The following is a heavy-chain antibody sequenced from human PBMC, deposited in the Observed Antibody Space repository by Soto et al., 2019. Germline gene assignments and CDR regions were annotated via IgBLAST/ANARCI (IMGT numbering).Heavy chain of an antibody. J-gene: IGHJ4*02. Sequence: QVQLVQSGAEVKKPGASVKVSCKASGYTCITYGVSWVRQAPGQGIDWRGWISTYNGNTRYAERLQGRVTMTTDTTTNTAYMELRNLRSYDTAVYYCARGPTDYYDNSANYFLYYLGQGTLVTVSS. CDR2: ISTYNGNT. V-gene: IGHV1-18*01. CDR3: ARGPTDYYDNSANYFLYY. D-gene: IGHD3-22*01. CDR1: GYTCITYG.